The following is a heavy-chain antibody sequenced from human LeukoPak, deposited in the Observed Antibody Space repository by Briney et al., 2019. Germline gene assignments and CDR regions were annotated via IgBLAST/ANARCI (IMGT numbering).Heavy chain of an antibody. D-gene: IGHD1-1*01. CDR3: ARKNVGSWQTLDY. V-gene: IGHV4-34*01. J-gene: IGHJ4*02. CDR2: VNHDGST. CDR1: GGSFSGYC. Sequence: SETLSLTCAVYGGSFSGYCWNWIRQPPGKGLEWIGEVNHDGSTNYNPSLKSRVIISVDTSKNQFSLKLTSVTAADTAVYYCARKNVGSWQTLDYWDQGTLITVSS.